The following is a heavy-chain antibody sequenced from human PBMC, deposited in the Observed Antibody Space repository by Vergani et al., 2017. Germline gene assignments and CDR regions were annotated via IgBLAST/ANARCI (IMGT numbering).Heavy chain of an antibody. V-gene: IGHV4-39*07. CDR1: GGSISSSSYY. CDR3: ARARYFDWSDAFDI. D-gene: IGHD3-9*01. Sequence: QLQLQESGPGLVKPSETLSLTCTVSGGSISSSSYYWGWIRQPPGKGMEWIGSIYYSGSHYYNPSLKTRVTISVDTPKNQFSLKLSSVTAADTAVYYCARARYFDWSDAFDIWGQGTMVTVSS. J-gene: IGHJ3*02. CDR2: IYYSGSH.